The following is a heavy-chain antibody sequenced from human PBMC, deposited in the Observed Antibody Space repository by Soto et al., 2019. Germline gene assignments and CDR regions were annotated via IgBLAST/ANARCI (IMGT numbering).Heavy chain of an antibody. V-gene: IGHV3-7*01. J-gene: IGHJ4*02. CDR2: INEDGSGK. Sequence: PGGPLRLSCAASGFTFSNHWMTWVRQAPGKGLEWVANINEDGSGKYYVDSVQGRFTISRANAETSLSLQMNSLRDEDTALFYCARGDNPEYWGQGTLVTVSS. CDR1: GFTFSNHW. D-gene: IGHD1-1*01. CDR3: ARGDNPEY.